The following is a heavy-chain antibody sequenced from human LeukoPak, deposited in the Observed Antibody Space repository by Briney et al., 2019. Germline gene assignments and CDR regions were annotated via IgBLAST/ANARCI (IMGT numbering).Heavy chain of an antibody. J-gene: IGHJ3*02. V-gene: IGHV1-69*05. CDR3: AREPSYYDSSPARDDVAAFDI. Sequence: SVKVSCKASGGTFSSYAISWVRQAPGQGLEWMGRIIPIFGTVNYAQKFQGRVTITTDESTSTAYMELSSLRSEDTAVYYCAREPSYYDSSPARDDVAAFDIWGQGTMVTVSS. D-gene: IGHD3-22*01. CDR2: IIPIFGTV. CDR1: GGTFSSYA.